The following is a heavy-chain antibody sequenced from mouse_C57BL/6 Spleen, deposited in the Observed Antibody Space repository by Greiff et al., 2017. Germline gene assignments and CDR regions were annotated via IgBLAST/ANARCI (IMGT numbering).Heavy chain of an antibody. V-gene: IGHV5-17*01. J-gene: IGHJ3*01. CDR3: ARPELGRNRFAY. Sequence: EVKLVESGGGLVKPGGSLKLSCAASGFTFSDYGMHWVRQAPEKGLEWVAYISSGSSTIYYADTVKGRFTISRDNAKKTLFLQMTSLRSEDTAMYYCARPELGRNRFAYWGQGTLVTVSA. CDR1: GFTFSDYG. D-gene: IGHD4-1*01. CDR2: ISSGSSTI.